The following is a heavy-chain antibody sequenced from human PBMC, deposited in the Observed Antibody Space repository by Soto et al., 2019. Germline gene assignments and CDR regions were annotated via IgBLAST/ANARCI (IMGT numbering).Heavy chain of an antibody. CDR3: AKPYYYDSRAYYYFHY. V-gene: IGHV3-30*18. CDR2: ISFDGSDK. J-gene: IGHJ4*02. CDR1: RFSFSSYG. D-gene: IGHD3-22*01. Sequence: QVQLVESGGGVVQPGRSLRLSCAASRFSFSSYGMHWVRQAPGKGLEWVAVISFDGSDKYYADSVKGRFTISRDNSKNTLYLQMNSLRAEDTAVYYCAKPYYYDSRAYYYFHYWGQGTLVTVSS.